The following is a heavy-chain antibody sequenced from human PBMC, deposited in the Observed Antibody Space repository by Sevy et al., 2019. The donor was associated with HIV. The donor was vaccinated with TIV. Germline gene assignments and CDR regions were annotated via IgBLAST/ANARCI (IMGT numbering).Heavy chain of an antibody. D-gene: IGHD6-13*01. Sequence: SETLSLTCAVSGGSISSSNWWSWVRQPPGKGLEWIGEIYHSGSTNYNPSLKSRVTISVDKSKNQFSLKLSSVTAADTAVYYCARDRIAAAGRPNWFDPWGQRTLVTVSS. CDR1: GGSISSSNW. CDR3: ARDRIAAAGRPNWFDP. CDR2: IYHSGST. J-gene: IGHJ5*02. V-gene: IGHV4-4*02.